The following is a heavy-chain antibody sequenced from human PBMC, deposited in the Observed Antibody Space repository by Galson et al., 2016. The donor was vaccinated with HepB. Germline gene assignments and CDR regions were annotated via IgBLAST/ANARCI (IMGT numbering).Heavy chain of an antibody. J-gene: IGHJ4*02. CDR3: TNDVGLVMFGL. Sequence: SLRLSCAASGFTFSNYAMSWVRQAPGKGLEWVSSISSSGANTKYADSVKGRFTISRDNSRSTLYLQMNSLRAEDTAVYYCTNDVGLVMFGLWGRGTLVTVSS. CDR2: ISSSGANT. CDR1: GFTFSNYA. D-gene: IGHD2/OR15-2a*01. V-gene: IGHV3-23*01.